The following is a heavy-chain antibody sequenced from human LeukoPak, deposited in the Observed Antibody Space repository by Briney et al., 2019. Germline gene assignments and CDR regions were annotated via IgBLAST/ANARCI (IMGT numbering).Heavy chain of an antibody. Sequence: GGSLRLSCAASGFIFDDYAMHWVRQAPGKGLEWVSGISWNSGSLAYADSVKGRFTISRDNAKNSLYLQMNSLRTEDTAGYYCARGLGGDQGYFDLWGRGTLATVSS. CDR1: GFIFDDYA. CDR3: ARGLGGDQGYFDL. D-gene: IGHD3-10*01. J-gene: IGHJ2*01. V-gene: IGHV3-9*01. CDR2: ISWNSGSL.